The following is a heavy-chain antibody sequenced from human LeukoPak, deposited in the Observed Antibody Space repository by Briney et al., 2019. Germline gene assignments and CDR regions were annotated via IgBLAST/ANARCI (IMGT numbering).Heavy chain of an antibody. J-gene: IGHJ4*02. CDR3: ASLGSNDY. Sequence: SETLSLTCTVSGGSISSSSYYWGWIRQPPGKGLEWIGRVYMNRNINYNPSLKSRVTISADTSTNQFSLQLTSVTAADTAVYYCASLGSNDYWGQGTLVTVSS. CDR2: VYMNRNI. CDR1: GGSISSSSYY. V-gene: IGHV4-39*07. D-gene: IGHD2-15*01.